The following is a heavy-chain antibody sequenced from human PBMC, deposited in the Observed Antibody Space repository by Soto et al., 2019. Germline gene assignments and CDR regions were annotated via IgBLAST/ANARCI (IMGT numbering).Heavy chain of an antibody. J-gene: IGHJ6*02. Sequence: GASVKVSCKAPGGTFSSYAISWVRQAPGQGLEWMGGIIPIFGTANYAQKFQGRVTITADESTSTAYMELSSLRSEDTAVYYCARLYDSSYYYYGMDVWGQGTTVTVSS. CDR2: IIPIFGTA. D-gene: IGHD3-22*01. CDR3: ARLYDSSYYYYGMDV. CDR1: GGTFSSYA. V-gene: IGHV1-69*13.